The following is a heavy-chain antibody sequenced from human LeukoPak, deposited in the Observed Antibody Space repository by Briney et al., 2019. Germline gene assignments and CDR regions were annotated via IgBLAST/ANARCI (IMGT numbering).Heavy chain of an antibody. CDR2: ISGSGGST. J-gene: IGHJ4*02. V-gene: IGHV3-23*01. CDR1: GFTFSSYS. Sequence: PGGSLRLSCAASGFTFSSYSMNWVRQAPGKGLEWVSAISGSGGSTYYADSVKGRFTISRDNSKNTLYLQMNSLRAEDTAVYYCAKDVIAVAGTHRFDYWGQGTLVTVSS. CDR3: AKDVIAVAGTHRFDY. D-gene: IGHD6-19*01.